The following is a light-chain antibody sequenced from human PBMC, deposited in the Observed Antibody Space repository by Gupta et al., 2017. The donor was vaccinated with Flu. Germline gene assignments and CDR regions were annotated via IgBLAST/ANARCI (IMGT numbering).Light chain of an antibody. CDR1: IGSVSHSSL. CDR2: RKN. Sequence: SIGSVSHSSLRSWYQQTPGQAQLTLIYRKNTRSSGVPDRFCGSILGKDAALTIAGEQEDDESHYYCGLYNFGRVWVFGGGTKLTVL. J-gene: IGLJ3*02. V-gene: IGLV8-61*01. CDR3: GLYNFGRVWV.